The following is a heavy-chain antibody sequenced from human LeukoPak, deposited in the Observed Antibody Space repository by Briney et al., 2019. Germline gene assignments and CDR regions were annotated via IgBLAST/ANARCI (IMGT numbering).Heavy chain of an antibody. V-gene: IGHV1-2*02. CDR1: GYTFTGYY. CDR2: INPNSGVT. D-gene: IGHD6-13*01. J-gene: IGHJ5*02. CDR3: ARGRFQYSISSWFDP. Sequence: ASVRVSCKASGYTFTGYYLHWVRQAPGQGLEWMGWINPNSGVTNSAQKFQDRVTMTRDTSISTAYMELSSLRSEDTAVYYCARGRFQYSISSWFDPWGQGTLVTVSS.